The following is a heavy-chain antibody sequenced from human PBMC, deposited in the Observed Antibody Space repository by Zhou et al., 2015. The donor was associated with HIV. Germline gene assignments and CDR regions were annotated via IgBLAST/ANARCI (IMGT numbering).Heavy chain of an antibody. J-gene: IGHJ6*02. CDR1: GFTFSNYW. D-gene: IGHD6-25*01. CDR3: LRDRVHCSGSECYSWYGMDV. Sequence: EVQVVESGGGLVQPGGSLRLSCRGSGFTFSNYWMHWVRQVPGKGLVWVSRINNDGSGKTYADSVKGRFTISRDNANNTLYLQMNSLRPEDTAVYYCLRDRVHCSGSECYSWYGMDVWGQGTAVTVS. V-gene: IGHV3-74*03. CDR2: INNDGSGK.